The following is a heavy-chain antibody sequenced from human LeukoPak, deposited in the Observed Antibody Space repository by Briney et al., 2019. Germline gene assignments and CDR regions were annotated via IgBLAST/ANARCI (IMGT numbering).Heavy chain of an antibody. CDR3: ARPAGRPSRLFFDY. CDR1: GGSISTSSYY. Sequence: SETMSLTCTVSGGSISTSSYYWDWIRQPPGKGLEWIGNIYYSGSTYYNPSLKSRVTISVDTSKNQFSLKLSSVTAADTAVYYCARPAGRPSRLFFDYWGQGTLVTVSS. J-gene: IGHJ4*02. V-gene: IGHV4-39*01. D-gene: IGHD5-12*01. CDR2: IYYSGST.